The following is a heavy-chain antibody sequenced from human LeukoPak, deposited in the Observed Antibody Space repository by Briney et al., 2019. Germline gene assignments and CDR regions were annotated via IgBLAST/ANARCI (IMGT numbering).Heavy chain of an antibody. V-gene: IGHV3-23*01. CDR3: AKGGSSGYYRDFDY. J-gene: IGHJ4*02. D-gene: IGHD3-22*01. Sequence: GGSLRLSCAASGFTFDDYAMSWVRQAPGKGLEWVSAISGSGGSTYYADSVKGRFTISRDNSKNTLYLQMNSLRAEDTAVYYCAKGGSSGYYRDFDYWGQGTLVTVSS. CDR1: GFTFDDYA. CDR2: ISGSGGST.